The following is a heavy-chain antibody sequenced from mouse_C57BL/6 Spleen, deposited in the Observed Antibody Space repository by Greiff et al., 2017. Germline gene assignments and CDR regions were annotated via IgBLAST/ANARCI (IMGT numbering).Heavy chain of an antibody. Sequence: QVQLQQPGAELVKPGASVKLSCKASGYTFTSYWMQWVKQRPGQGLEWIGEIDPSDSYTNYNQKFKGKATLTVDTSSSTAYMQLSSLTSEDSAVDYCARYTAVVANYAMDYWGQGTSVTVSS. J-gene: IGHJ4*01. CDR2: IDPSDSYT. CDR1: GYTFTSYW. CDR3: ARYTAVVANYAMDY. D-gene: IGHD1-1*01. V-gene: IGHV1-50*01.